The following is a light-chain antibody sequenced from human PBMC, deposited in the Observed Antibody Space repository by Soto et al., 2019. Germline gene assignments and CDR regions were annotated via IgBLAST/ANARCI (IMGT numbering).Light chain of an antibody. Sequence: DIQMTQSPSPLSASVGDRFTMTCRSSQTIRNYLNWYQQKPGEAPKLLIYAASRLQSGVPSRFSGSGSGTDFTLTINTLQPEDIATYYCQQSYSTPRFGGGTKVDIK. CDR2: AAS. CDR3: QQSYSTPR. J-gene: IGKJ4*01. CDR1: QTIRNY. V-gene: IGKV1-39*01.